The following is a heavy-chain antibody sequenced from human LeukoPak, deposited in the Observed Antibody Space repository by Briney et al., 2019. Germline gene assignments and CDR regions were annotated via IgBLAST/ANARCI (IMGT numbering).Heavy chain of an antibody. V-gene: IGHV4-59*12. CDR3: ARDPRTVAYYFDF. Sequence: PSETLSLTCTVSGGSISSYYWSWIRQPPGKGLEWIGYIYYSGSTNYNPSLKSRVTISVDTSKSQFSLKLTSVTAADTAVYYCARDPRTVAYYFDFWGQGRLVTVSS. J-gene: IGHJ4*02. D-gene: IGHD3/OR15-3a*01. CDR1: GGSISSYY. CDR2: IYYSGST.